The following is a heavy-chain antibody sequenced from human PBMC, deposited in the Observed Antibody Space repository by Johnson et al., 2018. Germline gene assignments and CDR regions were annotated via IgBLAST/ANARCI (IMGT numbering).Heavy chain of an antibody. D-gene: IGHD2-2*02. CDR1: GFTFVDYA. J-gene: IGHJ4*02. Sequence: VQLVETGGGLVQPGGSLRLSCAASGFTFVDYAMNWVRQAPGKGLEWVSRIRGSGDTTYYTESVQGHFTISRDNSKNTVYLKINSLRAEETAMYYCTKDRWLPAGIRRPFDHWGQGALVTVSS. V-gene: IGHV3-23*04. CDR2: IRGSGDTT. CDR3: TKDRWLPAGIRRPFDH.